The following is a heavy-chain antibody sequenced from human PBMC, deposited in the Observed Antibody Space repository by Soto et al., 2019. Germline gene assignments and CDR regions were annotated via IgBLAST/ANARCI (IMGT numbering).Heavy chain of an antibody. CDR3: ARDLVYEGANWFDP. J-gene: IGHJ5*02. CDR1: GGSISSYY. D-gene: IGHD3-16*01. V-gene: IGHV4-4*07. Sequence: EMLSLTCNVSGGSISSYYWSSIRQPAGKGLEWIGRIYTSGSTNYNPSLKSRVTMSVDTSKNQFYLKLRSVTAADTAVYYRARDLVYEGANWFDPWGQGTLVTVYS. CDR2: IYTSGST.